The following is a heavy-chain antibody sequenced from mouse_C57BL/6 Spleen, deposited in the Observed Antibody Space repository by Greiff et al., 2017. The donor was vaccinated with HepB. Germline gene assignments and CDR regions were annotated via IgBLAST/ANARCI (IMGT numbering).Heavy chain of an antibody. Sequence: EVKLVESGAELVKPGASVKLSCTASGFNIKDYYMHWVKQRTEQGLEWIGRIDPEDGETKYAPKFQGKATITADTSSNTAYLQLSSLTSEDTAVYYCARAAYYSNYWYFDVWGTGTTVTVSS. CDR1: GFNIKDYY. J-gene: IGHJ1*03. V-gene: IGHV14-2*01. CDR3: ARAAYYSNYWYFDV. CDR2: IDPEDGET. D-gene: IGHD2-5*01.